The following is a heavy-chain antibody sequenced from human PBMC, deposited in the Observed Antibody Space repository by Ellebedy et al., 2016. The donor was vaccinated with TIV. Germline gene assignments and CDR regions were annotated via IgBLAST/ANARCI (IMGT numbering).Heavy chain of an antibody. D-gene: IGHD3-10*01. CDR2: IYWNDDK. J-gene: IGHJ5*02. CDR3: ARSPYGSPSDWFDP. Sequence: SGPTLVKPTQTLTLACTFSGFSLSTSGVGVGWIRQPPGKALEWLALIYWNDDKRYSPSLKSRLTITKVTSKNQVVLTMTNMDPVDTATYYCARSPYGSPSDWFDPWGQGTLVTVSS. CDR1: GFSLSTSGVG. V-gene: IGHV2-5*01.